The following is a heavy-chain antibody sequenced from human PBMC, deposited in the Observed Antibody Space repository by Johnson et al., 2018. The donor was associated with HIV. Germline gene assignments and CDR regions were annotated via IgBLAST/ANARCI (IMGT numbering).Heavy chain of an antibody. CDR3: TKMGALGAFDI. CDR2: MSFDGSNN. J-gene: IGHJ3*02. D-gene: IGHD3-16*01. CDR1: GFSFSSYA. V-gene: IGHV3-30*18. Sequence: QLVESGGGVVQPGRSLRLSCAASGFSFSSYAMHWVRQAPGKGLELVALMSFDGSNNYYADSVKGRFTISKDNSKNTLYLQMNSLRAEDTAVYYCTKMGALGAFDIWGQGTMVTVSS.